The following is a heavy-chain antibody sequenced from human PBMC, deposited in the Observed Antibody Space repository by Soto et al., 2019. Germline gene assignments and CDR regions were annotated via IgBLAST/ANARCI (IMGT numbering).Heavy chain of an antibody. D-gene: IGHD3-10*01. Sequence: QLVQSGAEVKKPGSSVKVSCKASGGTFNNYPITWVSQAPGQGLEWMGSIIPMSGTVNHAQKFQGRVTITAAESTGRTCMELSSLKSEDTAVDCGSRDWYYGAGSFCEVGGGGDGMDVWGQGTTVTVSS. V-gene: IGHV1-69*01. CDR1: GGTFNNYP. CDR3: SRDWYYGAGSFCEVGGGGDGMDV. CDR2: IIPMSGTV. J-gene: IGHJ6*02.